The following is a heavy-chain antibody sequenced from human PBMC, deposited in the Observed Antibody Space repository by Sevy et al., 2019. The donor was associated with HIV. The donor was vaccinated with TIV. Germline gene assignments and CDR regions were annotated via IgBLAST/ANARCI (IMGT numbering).Heavy chain of an antibody. D-gene: IGHD3-16*01. CDR2: INQHGSEK. CDR3: AGWGGGLDV. V-gene: IGHV3-7*01. CDR1: TFTFNDYW. Sequence: GGSLRLSCAASTFTFNDYWMNWVRQAPGKGLEWVANINQHGSEKYFVDSVKGRFTISRDNAKNSLYLQMNSLRAEDRAVYYGAGWGGGLDVWGQGTTVTVSS. J-gene: IGHJ6*02.